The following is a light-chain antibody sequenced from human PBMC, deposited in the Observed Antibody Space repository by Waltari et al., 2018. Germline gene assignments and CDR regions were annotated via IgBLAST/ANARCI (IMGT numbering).Light chain of an antibody. J-gene: IGKJ1*01. CDR2: DAS. Sequence: EIVLTQSPATLSLSPGERATLSCRASQSVSSYLAWYQQKPGQAPRLLIYDASNRATGIRARFSGSGSGTDFTLTISSLEPEDFAVYYCQQRSNWRGTFGQGTKVEIK. CDR1: QSVSSY. CDR3: QQRSNWRGT. V-gene: IGKV3-11*01.